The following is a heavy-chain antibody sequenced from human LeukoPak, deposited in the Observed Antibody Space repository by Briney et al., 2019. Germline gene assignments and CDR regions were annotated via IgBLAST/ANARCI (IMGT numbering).Heavy chain of an antibody. D-gene: IGHD5-18*01. V-gene: IGHV3-23*01. Sequence: PGGSLRLSCAASGFTFSSYAMSWVRQAPGKGLXXXXAISGSGGSTYYADSVKGRFTISRDNSKNTLYLQMNSLRAEDTAVYYCAKVSQGYSFIFDYWGQGTLVTVSS. CDR2: ISGSGGST. J-gene: IGHJ4*02. CDR1: GFTFSSYA. CDR3: AKVSQGYSFIFDY.